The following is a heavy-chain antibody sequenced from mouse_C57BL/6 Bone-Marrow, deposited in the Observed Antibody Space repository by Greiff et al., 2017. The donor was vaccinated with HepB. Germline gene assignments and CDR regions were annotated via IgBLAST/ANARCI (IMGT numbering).Heavy chain of an antibody. J-gene: IGHJ3*01. CDR2: INPYNGGT. CDR1: GYTFTDYY. V-gene: IGHV1-19*01. CDR3: ARGPYYYGSSPFAY. Sequence: SGPVLVKPGASVKMSCKASGYTFTDYYMNWVKQSHGKSLEWIGVINPYNGGTSYNQKFKGKATLTVDKSSSTAYMELNSLTSEDSAVYYCARGPYYYGSSPFAYWGQGTLVTVSA. D-gene: IGHD1-1*01.